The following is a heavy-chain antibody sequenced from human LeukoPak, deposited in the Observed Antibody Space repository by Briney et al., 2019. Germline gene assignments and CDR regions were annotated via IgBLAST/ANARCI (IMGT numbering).Heavy chain of an antibody. Sequence: GASVKVSLKASGYTFTGYYMHWVRQAPGQGLEWMGWINPNSGGTNYAQKFQGRVTMTRDTSISTAYMELSRLRSDDTAVYYCASGKGDYYDSSGYYYATPIDYWGQGTLVTVSS. D-gene: IGHD3-22*01. J-gene: IGHJ4*02. CDR1: GYTFTGYY. CDR2: INPNSGGT. CDR3: ASGKGDYYDSSGYYYATPIDY. V-gene: IGHV1-2*02.